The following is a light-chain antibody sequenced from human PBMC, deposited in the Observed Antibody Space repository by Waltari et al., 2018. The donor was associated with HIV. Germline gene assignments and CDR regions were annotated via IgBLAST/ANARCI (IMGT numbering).Light chain of an antibody. Sequence: EIVLTQSPGTLSLSPGDRATLSCRASQIVGGNSLAWYQKKPGQAPRLLIYGPSTRAAGIPDRFSGSGSETDFTLTISRLEPEDCAVYYCQQYGSSPETFGQGTKVEIK. CDR2: GPS. V-gene: IGKV3-20*01. CDR1: QIVGGNS. CDR3: QQYGSSPET. J-gene: IGKJ1*01.